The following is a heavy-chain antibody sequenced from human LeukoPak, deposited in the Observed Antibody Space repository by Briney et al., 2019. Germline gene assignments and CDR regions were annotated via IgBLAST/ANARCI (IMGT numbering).Heavy chain of an antibody. D-gene: IGHD3-22*01. CDR3: ARDVNYYDSSGYYWEFDY. CDR2: ISAYNGNT. V-gene: IGHV1-18*01. CDR1: GYTFTSYG. J-gene: IGHJ4*02. Sequence: EAAVKVSCKASGYTFTSYGISWVRQAPGQGLEWMGWISAYNGNTNYAQMLQGRVTMTTDTSTSTAYMELRSLRSDDTAVYYCARDVNYYDSSGYYWEFDYWGQGTLVTVSS.